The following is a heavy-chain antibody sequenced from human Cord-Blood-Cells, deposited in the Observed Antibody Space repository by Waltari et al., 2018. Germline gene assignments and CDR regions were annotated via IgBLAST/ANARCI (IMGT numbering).Heavy chain of an antibody. CDR1: GFTFSRYS. J-gene: IGHJ4*02. Sequence: EVQLVESGGGLVQPGGSMRLSCAASGFTFSRYSMNWVRQALRKGLEWFSYISSSSSTIYYADSVKGRFTISRDNAKNSLYLQMNSLRDEDTAVYYCARDLGYGPPPDYWGQGTLVTVSS. CDR2: ISSSSSTI. V-gene: IGHV3-48*02. CDR3: ARDLGYGPPPDY. D-gene: IGHD5-12*01.